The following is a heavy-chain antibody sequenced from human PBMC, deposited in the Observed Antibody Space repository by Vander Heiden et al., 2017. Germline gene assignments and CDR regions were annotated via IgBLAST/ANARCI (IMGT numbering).Heavy chain of an antibody. V-gene: IGHV3-15*07. CDR2: IKSKTDGGTT. D-gene: IGHD6-13*01. CDR3: TTSTAAPYYYYYGMDV. J-gene: IGHJ6*02. CDR1: GFTFSNAC. Sequence: EVQLVESGGGLVKPGGSLRLSCAASGFTFSNACVNWVRQAPGKGLEWVGRIKSKTDGGTTDYAAPVKGRFTISRDDSKNTLYLQMNSLKTEDTAVYYCTTSTAAPYYYYYGMDVWGQGTTVTVSS.